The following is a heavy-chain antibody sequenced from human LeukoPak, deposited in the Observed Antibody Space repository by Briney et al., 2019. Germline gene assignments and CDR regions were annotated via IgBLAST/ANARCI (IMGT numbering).Heavy chain of an antibody. CDR3: ARAVVVPAAILGFGYYYYGMDV. CDR1: GFTFSSYW. J-gene: IGHJ6*02. V-gene: IGHV3-7*01. D-gene: IGHD2-2*02. Sequence: GGSLRLSCAASGFTFSSYWMSWVRQAPGKELEWVANIKQDGSEKYYVDSVKGRFTISRDNAKNSLYLQMNSLRAEDTAVYYCARAVVVPAAILGFGYYYYGMDVWGQGTTVTVSS. CDR2: IKQDGSEK.